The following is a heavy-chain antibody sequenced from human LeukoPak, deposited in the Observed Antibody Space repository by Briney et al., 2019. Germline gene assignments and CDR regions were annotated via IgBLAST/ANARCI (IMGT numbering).Heavy chain of an antibody. Sequence: GGSLRLSCAASGFTFSYYVLHWVRQGPGKGLEWVAGISYDGSNKYYADSVKGRFTISRDNSKNTLYLQMNSLRAEDTAVYYCAKQCGGSDWFDAFDIWGQGTMVTVSS. V-gene: IGHV3-30*18. CDR3: AKQCGGSDWFDAFDI. J-gene: IGHJ3*02. D-gene: IGHD6-19*01. CDR2: ISYDGSNK. CDR1: GFTFSYYV.